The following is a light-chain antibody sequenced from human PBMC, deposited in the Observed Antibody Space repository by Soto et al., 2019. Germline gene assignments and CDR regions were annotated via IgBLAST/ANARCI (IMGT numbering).Light chain of an antibody. J-gene: IGLJ1*01. CDR2: DDN. V-gene: IGLV1-51*01. CDR1: SSNIGNNY. CDR3: GSWYGSRSAYV. Sequence: QSVLTQSPSVSAAPGQKVTISCSGSSSNIGNNYVSWYQQLPATAPNILIYDDNNRPSAMPDRLSGSKTGTSTTLGITGVHNGEEADYYCGSWYGSRSAYVFGTGTKVTVL.